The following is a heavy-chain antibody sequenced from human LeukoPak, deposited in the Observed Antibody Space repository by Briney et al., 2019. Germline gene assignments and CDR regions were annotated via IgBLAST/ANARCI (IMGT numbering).Heavy chain of an antibody. J-gene: IGHJ5*02. CDR2: ISASGVSK. CDR1: GFTSSSYG. V-gene: IGHV3-23*01. Sequence: PGGSLRLSCAASGFTSSSYGMSWVRQAPGKGLEWVSAISASGVSKYYADSVKGRFTISRDNSKNTLYLQMNSLRAEDTAVYYCARNNWFDPWGQGTLVTVSS. CDR3: ARNNWFDP.